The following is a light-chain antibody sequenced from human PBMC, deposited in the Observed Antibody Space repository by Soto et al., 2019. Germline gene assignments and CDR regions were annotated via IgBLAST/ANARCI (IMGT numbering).Light chain of an antibody. CDR3: QQYSSYSAYT. J-gene: IGKJ2*01. V-gene: IGKV1-5*03. CDR1: QSISSW. CDR2: KAS. Sequence: DIQMTQSPSTLSASVGDRVTMTCRASQSISSWLAWHQQKAGKAPKLLIYKASSLESGVPSRFSGSGSGTEFTLTISSLQPDDCATYYCQQYSSYSAYTFGQGTKLEIK.